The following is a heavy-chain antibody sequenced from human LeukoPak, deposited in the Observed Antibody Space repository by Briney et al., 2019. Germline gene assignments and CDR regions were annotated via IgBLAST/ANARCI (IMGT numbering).Heavy chain of an antibody. CDR2: ISSSSSYI. CDR3: ARSGGSSSAVYFQH. D-gene: IGHD6-13*01. J-gene: IGHJ1*01. CDR1: GFTFSSYS. V-gene: IGHV3-21*01. Sequence: KPGGSLRLSCAASGFTFSSYSMNWVRQAPGKGLEWVSSISSSSSYIYYADSVKGRFTISRDNAKNSLYLQMNSLRAEDTAVYYCARSGGSSSAVYFQHWGQGTLVTVSS.